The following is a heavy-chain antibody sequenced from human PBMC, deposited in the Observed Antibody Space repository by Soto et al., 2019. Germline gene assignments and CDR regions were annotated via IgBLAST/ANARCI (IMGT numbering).Heavy chain of an antibody. Sequence: PGGSLRLSCAASGFTFSSYAMSWVRQAPGKGLEWVSAISGSGGSTYYADSVKGRFTISRDNSKNTLYLQMNSLRAEDTAVYYCAKAAGFGVVTLNWFDPWGQGTLVTV. V-gene: IGHV3-23*01. CDR3: AKAAGFGVVTLNWFDP. D-gene: IGHD3-3*01. CDR1: GFTFSSYA. CDR2: ISGSGGST. J-gene: IGHJ5*02.